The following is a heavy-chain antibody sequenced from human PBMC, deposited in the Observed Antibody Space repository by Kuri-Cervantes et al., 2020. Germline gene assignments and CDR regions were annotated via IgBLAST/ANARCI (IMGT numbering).Heavy chain of an antibody. CDR2: IIPIFGTA. V-gene: IGHV1-69*13. CDR3: ARGAGYSSSWYENWFDP. D-gene: IGHD6-13*01. J-gene: IGHJ5*02. CDR1: GGTFSSYA. Sequence: SVKVSCKASGGTFSSYAISWVRQAPGQGLEWMGGIIPIFGTANYAQKFQGRVTIIADESTSTAYMELSSLRSEDTAVYYCARGAGYSSSWYENWFDPWGQGTLVTVSS.